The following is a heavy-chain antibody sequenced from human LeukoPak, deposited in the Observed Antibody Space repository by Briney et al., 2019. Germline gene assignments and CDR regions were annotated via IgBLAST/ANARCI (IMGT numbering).Heavy chain of an antibody. J-gene: IGHJ3*02. CDR2: IGSSTI. Sequence: GGSLRLSCAASGFTFSSYEMNWARQAPGKGLEWVSYIGSSTIYYADSVKGRFTISRDNAKNSLYLQMNSLRAEDTAVYYCARNDYTFAFDIWGQGTMVTVSS. D-gene: IGHD4-11*01. V-gene: IGHV3-48*03. CDR1: GFTFSSYE. CDR3: ARNDYTFAFDI.